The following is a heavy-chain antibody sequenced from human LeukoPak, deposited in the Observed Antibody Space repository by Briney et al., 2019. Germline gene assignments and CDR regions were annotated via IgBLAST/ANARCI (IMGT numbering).Heavy chain of an antibody. J-gene: IGHJ4*02. D-gene: IGHD5-24*01. CDR1: GYSIRSGYQ. CDR3: ARAEINDYNRY. Sequence: PSETLSLTCTVSGYSIRSGYQWGWIRQPPGKGLEWIGSINYSGRTYDNPSLESRVTMSIDTSKNQFSLNVRSVTAADTAHYYCARAEINDYNRYWGQGILVIVSS. CDR2: INYSGRT. V-gene: IGHV4-38-2*02.